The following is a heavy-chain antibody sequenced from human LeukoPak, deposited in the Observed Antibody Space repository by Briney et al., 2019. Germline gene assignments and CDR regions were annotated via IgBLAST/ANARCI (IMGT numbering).Heavy chain of an antibody. CDR3: AKDLVYYGSGSYYNGNY. J-gene: IGHJ4*02. CDR2: ISGSGGST. V-gene: IGHV3-23*01. D-gene: IGHD3-10*01. Sequence: VQPGGSLRLSCAASGFTFSSYAMSWVRQAPGKGLEWVSAISGSGGSTYYADSVKGRFTISRDNSKNTLYLQMNSLRAEDTAVYYCAKDLVYYGSGSYYNGNYWGQGTLSPSPQ. CDR1: GFTFSSYA.